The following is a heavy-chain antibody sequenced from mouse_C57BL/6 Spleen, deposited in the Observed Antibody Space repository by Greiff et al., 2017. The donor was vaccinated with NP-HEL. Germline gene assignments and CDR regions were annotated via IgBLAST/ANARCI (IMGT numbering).Heavy chain of an antibody. D-gene: IGHD3-2*02. Sequence: EVKLMESGGGLVKPGGSLKLSCAASGFTFSSYAMSWVRQTPEKRLEWVATISDGGSYTYYPDNVKGRFTISRDNAKNNLYRQMSHLKSEDTAMYYCARETAQATAWFAYWGQGTLVTVSA. J-gene: IGHJ3*01. CDR3: ARETAQATAWFAY. CDR2: ISDGGSYT. CDR1: GFTFSSYA. V-gene: IGHV5-4*01.